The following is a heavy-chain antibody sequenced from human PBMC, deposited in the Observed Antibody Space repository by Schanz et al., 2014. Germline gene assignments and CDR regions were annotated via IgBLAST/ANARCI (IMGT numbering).Heavy chain of an antibody. CDR3: VRDTDYHFDY. J-gene: IGHJ4*02. Sequence: QVQLVESGGGVVQPGRSLRLSCAASGFTFSNYAMHWVRQSPGKGLEWVAVISYDEATKHYADSVKGRFTISRDNAKNTLYLQMNSLRAEDTAVYYCVRDTDYHFDYWGQGTLVTVSS. V-gene: IGHV3-30*04. CDR2: ISYDEATK. CDR1: GFTFSNYA. D-gene: IGHD4-17*01.